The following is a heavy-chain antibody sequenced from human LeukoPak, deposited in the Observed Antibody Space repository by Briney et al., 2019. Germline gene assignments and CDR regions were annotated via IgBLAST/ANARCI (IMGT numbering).Heavy chain of an antibody. CDR1: GYSFTGYY. CDR2: ITPINGGT. CDR3: ARLINGGRALDI. Sequence: ASVKVSCKTSGYSFTGYYMHWVRQAPGQGLEWMGWITPINGGTNYAQNLQGRVTITRDTSMSTAYMELTSLRSDDTAIYYCARLINGGRALDIWGQGTVVTVSS. D-gene: IGHD3-16*01. J-gene: IGHJ3*02. V-gene: IGHV1-2*02.